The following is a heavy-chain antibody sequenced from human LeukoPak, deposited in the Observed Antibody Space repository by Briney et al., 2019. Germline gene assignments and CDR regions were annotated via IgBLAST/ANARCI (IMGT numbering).Heavy chain of an antibody. CDR1: GYFISAGYY. CDR3: LITIFGVVPPGGYFDY. CDR2: IYHSGST. J-gene: IGHJ4*02. D-gene: IGHD3-3*01. V-gene: IGHV4-38-2*02. Sequence: PSETLSLTCTVSGYFISAGYYWGWIRPPPGKGLEWIGTIYHSGSTYYNPSLKTRVTLSVDTSKNQFSLKLSSVTAADTAVYYCLITIFGVVPPGGYFDYWGQGTLVTVSS.